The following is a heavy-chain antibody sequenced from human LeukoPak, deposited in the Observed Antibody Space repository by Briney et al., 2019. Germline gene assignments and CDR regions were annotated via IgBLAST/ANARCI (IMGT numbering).Heavy chain of an antibody. CDR3: ARSPLVGATTGLPPDY. V-gene: IGHV4-61*08. Sequence: PSQTLSLTCTVSGGSISSGDYYWSWIRQPPGKGLEWIGYIYYSGSTNYNPSLKSRVTISVDTSKNQFSLKLSSVTAADTAVYYCARSPLVGATTGLPPDYWGQGTLVTVSS. CDR1: GGSISSGDYY. CDR2: IYYSGST. D-gene: IGHD1-26*01. J-gene: IGHJ4*02.